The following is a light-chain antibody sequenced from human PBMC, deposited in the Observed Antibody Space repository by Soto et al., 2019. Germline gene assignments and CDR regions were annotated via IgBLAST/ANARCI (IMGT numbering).Light chain of an antibody. CDR3: ATWDDRLTAWV. V-gene: IGLV1-36*01. J-gene: IGLJ3*02. CDR2: YND. CDR1: NSNIGSNA. Sequence: QAVLTQSPSVSGAPRQSVNISCSGNNSNIGSNAVHWYQQLPGKAPKLLMYYNDMLSSGVSDRFSGSKSGTSASLAISGLQSEDEGDYYCATWDDRLTAWVFGDGTKLTVL.